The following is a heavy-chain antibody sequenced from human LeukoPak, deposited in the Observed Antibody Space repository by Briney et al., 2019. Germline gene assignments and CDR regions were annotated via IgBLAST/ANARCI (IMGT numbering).Heavy chain of an antibody. CDR1: GYTFTSYG. D-gene: IGHD2-8*01. Sequence: ASVKVSCKASGYTFTSYGISWVRQAPGQGLEWMGWISAYNGNTNYAQKLQGRVTMTTDTSTSTAYMELRSLRSDDTAVYYCARDSIVLMVYAMPNWFDPWGQGTLATVSS. CDR3: ARDSIVLMVYAMPNWFDP. J-gene: IGHJ5*02. CDR2: ISAYNGNT. V-gene: IGHV1-18*01.